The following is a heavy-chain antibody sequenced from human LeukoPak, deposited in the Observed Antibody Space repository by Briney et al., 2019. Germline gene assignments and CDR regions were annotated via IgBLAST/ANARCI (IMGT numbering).Heavy chain of an antibody. V-gene: IGHV3-66*01. J-gene: IGHJ4*02. Sequence: GSLRLSCAASGFTVSSNYMSWVRQAPGKGLEWVSVIYSGGSTYYADSVKGRFTISRDNSKNTLYLQMNSLRAEDTAVYYCARGSYRSMVDYWGQGTLVTVSS. CDR3: ARGSYRSMVDY. CDR1: GFTVSSNY. D-gene: IGHD3-16*02. CDR2: IYSGGST.